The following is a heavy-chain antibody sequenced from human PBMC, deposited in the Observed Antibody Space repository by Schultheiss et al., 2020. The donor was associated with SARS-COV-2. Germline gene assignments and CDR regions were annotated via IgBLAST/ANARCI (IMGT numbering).Heavy chain of an antibody. Sequence: GGSLRLSCAASGFTFSSYGMHWVRQAPGKGLEWVAVIWYDGSNKYYADSVKGRFTISRDNAKNTLYVQMNSLRAEDTAVYYCARGQQLLLFFEYFQHWGQGTLVTVSS. V-gene: IGHV3-33*01. D-gene: IGHD2-15*01. CDR2: IWYDGSNK. CDR3: ARGQQLLLFFEYFQH. CDR1: GFTFSSYG. J-gene: IGHJ1*01.